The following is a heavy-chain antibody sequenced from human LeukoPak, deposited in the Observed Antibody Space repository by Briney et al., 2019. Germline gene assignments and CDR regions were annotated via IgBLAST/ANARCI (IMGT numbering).Heavy chain of an antibody. CDR2: ITISTGII. Sequence: GGSLRLSCAASGFTFSDYNMNWVRQAPGKGLEWVAYITISTGIIYYADSVKGRFTISRDNAKNSLYLQMNSLRAEDTAVYYCARVRVTGTTKRFDYWGQGTLVTVSS. CDR3: ARVRVTGTTKRFDY. D-gene: IGHD1-20*01. V-gene: IGHV3-48*01. J-gene: IGHJ4*02. CDR1: GFTFSDYN.